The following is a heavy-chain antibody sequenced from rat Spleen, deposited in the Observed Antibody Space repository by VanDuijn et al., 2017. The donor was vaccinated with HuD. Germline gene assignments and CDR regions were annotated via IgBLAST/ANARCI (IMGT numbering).Heavy chain of an antibody. CDR3: ARRHYGYTDYFDY. Sequence: EVQLVESGGGLVQPGRSLKLSCAASGFTFSDYYMAWVRQAPTKGLEWVASISYDGGSTYYPDSVKGRFTISRDNAQSTLSLQMDSLRSEDTATYYCARRHYGYTDYFDYWGQGVMVTVSS. CDR2: ISYDGGST. J-gene: IGHJ2*01. D-gene: IGHD1-9*01. V-gene: IGHV5-20*01. CDR1: GFTFSDYY.